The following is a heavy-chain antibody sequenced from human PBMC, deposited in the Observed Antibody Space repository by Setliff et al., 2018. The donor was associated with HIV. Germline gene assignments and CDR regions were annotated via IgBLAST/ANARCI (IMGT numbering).Heavy chain of an antibody. J-gene: IGHJ4*02. CDR3: AGHPAGTPARIDY. V-gene: IGHV4-39*01. CDR1: GGSFSGYY. CDR2: IYYSGNT. D-gene: IGHD2-2*01. Sequence: SETLSLTCAVYGGSFSGYYWGWIRRPPGRGLEWIGSIYYSGNTYYNPSLKRRVTMSVDTSNNQFSLSLTSVTATDTATYYCAGHPAGTPARIDYWGRGTLVTVSS.